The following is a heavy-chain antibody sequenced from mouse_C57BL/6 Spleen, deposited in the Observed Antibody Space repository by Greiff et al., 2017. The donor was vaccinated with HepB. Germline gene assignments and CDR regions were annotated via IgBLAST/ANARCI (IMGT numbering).Heavy chain of an antibody. J-gene: IGHJ4*01. Sequence: VKLQQPGAELVKPGASVKLSCKASGYTFTSYWMHWVKQRPGQGLEWIGMIHPNSGSTNYNEKFKSKATLTVDKSSSTAYMQLSSLTSEDSAVYYCARPNWDGYAMDYWGQGTSVTVSS. CDR2: IHPNSGST. CDR1: GYTFTSYW. CDR3: ARPNWDGYAMDY. D-gene: IGHD4-1*01. V-gene: IGHV1-64*01.